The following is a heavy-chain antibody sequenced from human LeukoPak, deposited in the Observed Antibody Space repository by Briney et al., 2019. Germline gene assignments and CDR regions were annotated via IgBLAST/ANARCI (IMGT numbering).Heavy chain of an antibody. D-gene: IGHD7-27*01. V-gene: IGHV1-18*01. CDR3: ARDFAWGAGGAPIDDNWLDP. CDR1: GYIFSNYG. CDR2: ISGHSGGNT. Sequence: ASVKVSCKASGYIFSNYGISWVRQAPGHGLGWMGWISGHSGGNTNYAPKFQDRATMTTDTSTSTAYMELRSLRFDDTAVYYCARDFAWGAGGAPIDDNWLDPWGQGTLVTVSS. J-gene: IGHJ5*02.